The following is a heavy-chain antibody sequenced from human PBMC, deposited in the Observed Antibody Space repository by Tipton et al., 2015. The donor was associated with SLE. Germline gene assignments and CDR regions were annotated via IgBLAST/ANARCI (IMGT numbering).Heavy chain of an antibody. J-gene: IGHJ4*02. Sequence: TLSLTCAVPGYSISSGYYWGWIRQPPGKGLEWIGSIYHSGSTYYNPSLKSRVTRSVDTSKNQFSLKLSSVTAADTAVYYCAREGAGIAAAGQRTFDYWGQGTLVTVSS. CDR2: IYHSGST. V-gene: IGHV4-38-2*02. CDR3: AREGAGIAAAGQRTFDY. D-gene: IGHD6-13*01. CDR1: GYSISSGYY.